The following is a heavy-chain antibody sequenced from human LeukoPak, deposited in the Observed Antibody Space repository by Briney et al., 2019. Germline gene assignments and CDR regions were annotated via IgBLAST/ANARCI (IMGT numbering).Heavy chain of an antibody. D-gene: IGHD1-26*01. CDR2: TSAYNGNT. Sequence: SVKVSCKASGYTFTSYGISWVRQAPGQGLEWMGWTSAYNGNTNYAQKLQGRVTMTTDTSTSTAYMELRSLRSDDTAVYYCARDRSYGRRAFDIWGQGTMVTVSS. J-gene: IGHJ3*02. CDR3: ARDRSYGRRAFDI. CDR1: GYTFTSYG. V-gene: IGHV1-18*01.